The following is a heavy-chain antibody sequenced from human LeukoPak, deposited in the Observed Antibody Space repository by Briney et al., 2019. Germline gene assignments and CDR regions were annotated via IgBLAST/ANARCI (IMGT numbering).Heavy chain of an antibody. CDR1: GGSISSGGYY. CDR2: IYNGGST. J-gene: IGHJ4*02. Sequence: SETLSLTCTVSGGSISSGGYYWSWIRQHPGKGLEWIGHIYNGGSTYYNMSLRSRVTISVDTSKNQFSLNLSSVTAADTAVYYCARIFSAYFDFWGQGTLVTVSS. V-gene: IGHV4-31*03. D-gene: IGHD3-16*01. CDR3: ARIFSAYFDF.